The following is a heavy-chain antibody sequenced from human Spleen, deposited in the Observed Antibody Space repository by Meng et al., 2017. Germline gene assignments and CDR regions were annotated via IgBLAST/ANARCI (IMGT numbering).Heavy chain of an antibody. J-gene: IGHJ4*02. CDR1: GASVSGYY. D-gene: IGHD6-13*01. Sequence: SETLSLTCTVSGASVSGYYWSWIRQPPGKALEWIGYIFHSGSTNYSPSLKGRVTMSIDTAKNHFSLKLSSVTAADTAVYYCARGSSSFPGGYWGQGTLVTVSS. V-gene: IGHV4-59*02. CDR2: IFHSGST. CDR3: ARGSSSFPGGY.